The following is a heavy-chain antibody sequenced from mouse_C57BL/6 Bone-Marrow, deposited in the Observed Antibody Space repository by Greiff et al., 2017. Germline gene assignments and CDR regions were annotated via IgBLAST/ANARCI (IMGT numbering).Heavy chain of an antibody. J-gene: IGHJ4*01. Sequence: EVHLVASGGGLVQPGGSLSLSCAASGFTFTDYYMSWVRQPPGKALEWLGFIRNKANGYTTEYSASVKGRFTISRDNSQSILYLQMNALRAEDSANYYCARCHDPRYAMDYWGQGTSGTVSS. D-gene: IGHD2-12*01. CDR2: IRNKANGYTT. CDR1: GFTFTDYY. V-gene: IGHV7-3*01. CDR3: ARCHDPRYAMDY.